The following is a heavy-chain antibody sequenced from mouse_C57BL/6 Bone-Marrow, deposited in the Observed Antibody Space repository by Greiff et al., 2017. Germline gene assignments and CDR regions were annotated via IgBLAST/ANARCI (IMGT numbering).Heavy chain of an antibody. V-gene: IGHV1-9*01. CDR1: GYTFTGSW. J-gene: IGHJ2*01. CDR3: ARKGYGSRGDLDY. Sequence: QVQLQQSGAELMKPGASVKLSCKATGYTFTGSWIEWVKQRPGHGLEWMGEILPGSGRTTSNEKFKGKATFTADTSSNTAYMQLSSLTTEGSAIYYCARKGYGSRGDLDYWGQGTTLTVSS. CDR2: ILPGSGRT. D-gene: IGHD1-1*01.